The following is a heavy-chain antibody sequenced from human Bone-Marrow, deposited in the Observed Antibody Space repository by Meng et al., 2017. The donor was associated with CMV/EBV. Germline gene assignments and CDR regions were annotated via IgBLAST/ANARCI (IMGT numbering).Heavy chain of an antibody. V-gene: IGHV4-59*01. CDR3: ANYYDSSGYGIDI. Sequence: SETLSLTRTVSGGSISSYYWSWIRQPPGKGLEWIGYIYYSGSTNCNPSLKSRVTISVDTSKNQFSLKLSSVTAADTAVYYCANYYDSSGYGIDIWVQGTMVTVSS. CDR2: IYYSGST. J-gene: IGHJ3*02. CDR1: GGSISSYY. D-gene: IGHD3-22*01.